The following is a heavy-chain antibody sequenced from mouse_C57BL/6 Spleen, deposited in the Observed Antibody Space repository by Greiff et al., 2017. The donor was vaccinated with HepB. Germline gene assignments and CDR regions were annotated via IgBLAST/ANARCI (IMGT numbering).Heavy chain of an antibody. CDR2: ISYDGSN. V-gene: IGHV3-6*01. CDR3: ARAPYDSWFAY. CDR1: GYSITSGYY. D-gene: IGHD2-4*01. Sequence: EVQLVESGPGLVKPSQSLSLTCSVTGYSITSGYYWNWIRQFPGNKLEWMGYISYDGSNNYNPSLKNRISITRDTSKNQFFLNLNSVTTEDTATYYCARAPYDSWFAYWGQGTLVTVSA. J-gene: IGHJ3*01.